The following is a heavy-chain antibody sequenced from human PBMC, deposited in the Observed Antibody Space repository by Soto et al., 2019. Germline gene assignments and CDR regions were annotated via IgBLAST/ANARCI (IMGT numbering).Heavy chain of an antibody. V-gene: IGHV4-31*03. CDR3: ARDRYGVPRGDYFDS. CDR2: IYYSGSN. CDR1: GGSISSGAHY. D-gene: IGHD4-17*01. Sequence: QVQLQESGPGLVKPSQTLSLTCTVSGGSISSGAHYWSWIRQLPGKGLEWIGNIYYSGSNYYNPSIKSRVTISVDTSNNQFPLNLSSVTAADTAIYYCARDRYGVPRGDYFDSWGQGILVTVSS. J-gene: IGHJ4*02.